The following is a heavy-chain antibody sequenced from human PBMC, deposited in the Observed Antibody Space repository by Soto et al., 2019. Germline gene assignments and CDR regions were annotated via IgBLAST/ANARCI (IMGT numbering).Heavy chain of an antibody. CDR1: GFTFSDYY. D-gene: IGHD3-10*01. Sequence: PGGSLRLSCAASGFTFSDYYMDWVRQAPGKGLEWVGRTRNKANSYTTEYAASVRGRFTISRDDSKNSLYLQMNSLKTEDTAVYYCARGVRGVISPSYYYYGMDVWGQGTTVTVSS. J-gene: IGHJ6*02. V-gene: IGHV3-72*01. CDR3: ARGVRGVISPSYYYYGMDV. CDR2: TRNKANSYTT.